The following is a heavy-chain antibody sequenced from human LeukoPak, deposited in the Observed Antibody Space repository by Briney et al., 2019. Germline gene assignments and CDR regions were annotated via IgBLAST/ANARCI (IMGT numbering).Heavy chain of an antibody. CDR2: LSGSGIST. CDR3: AKYLCGGGNCYSGYYF. CDR1: GFTFSSYS. V-gene: IGHV3-23*01. Sequence: GGSLRLSCAASGFTFSSYSMNWVRQAPGKGLEWVSALSGSGISTHYADSVKGRFTISRDISKNTLFLQMNSLRAEDTAIYYCAKYLCGGGNCYSGYYFWGQGTLVTVSS. J-gene: IGHJ4*02. D-gene: IGHD2-15*01.